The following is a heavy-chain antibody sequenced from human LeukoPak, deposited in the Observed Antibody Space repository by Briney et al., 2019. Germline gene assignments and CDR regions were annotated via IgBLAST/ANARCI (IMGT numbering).Heavy chain of an antibody. CDR2: ISSSGSTK. CDR1: GFTFSSYW. CDR3: AREIPVAGPAYDY. D-gene: IGHD6-19*01. J-gene: IGHJ4*02. Sequence: GGSLRLSCAASGFTFSSYWMNWVCQAPGKGLEWLSVISSSGSTKYYADSVKGRFTISRDNAKNSLYLEMNSLRAEDTAVYYCAREIPVAGPAYDYWGQGTLVTVSS. V-gene: IGHV3-48*04.